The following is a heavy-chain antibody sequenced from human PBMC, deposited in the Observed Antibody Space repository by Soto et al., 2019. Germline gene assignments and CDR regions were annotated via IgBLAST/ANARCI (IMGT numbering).Heavy chain of an antibody. CDR2: IWYDGSNK. V-gene: IGHV3-33*01. CDR1: GFTFSSYG. D-gene: IGHD3-3*01. CDR3: ARGSCVWLIYHEYGMDV. J-gene: IGHJ6*02. Sequence: QVQLVESGGGVVQPGRSLRLSCAASGFTFSSYGMHWVRQAPGKGLEWVAVIWYDGSNKYYADSVKGRFTISRDNSKNTLYLQMNSPRAEDTAVYYCARGSCVWLIYHEYGMDVWGQGTTVTVSS.